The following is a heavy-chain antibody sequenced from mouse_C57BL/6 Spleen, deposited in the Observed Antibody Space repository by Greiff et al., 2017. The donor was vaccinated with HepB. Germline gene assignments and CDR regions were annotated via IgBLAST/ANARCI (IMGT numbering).Heavy chain of an antibody. V-gene: IGHV3-6*01. CDR3: AREGRIYYYGSSYQFDY. CDR1: GYSITSGYY. CDR2: ISYDGSN. Sequence: EVQLQQSGPGLVKPSQSLSLTCSVTGYSITSGYYWNWIRQFPGNKLEWMGYISYDGSNNYNPSLKNRISITRDTSKNQFFLKLNSVTTEDTATYYCAREGRIYYYGSSYQFDYWGQGTTLTVSS. J-gene: IGHJ2*01. D-gene: IGHD1-1*01.